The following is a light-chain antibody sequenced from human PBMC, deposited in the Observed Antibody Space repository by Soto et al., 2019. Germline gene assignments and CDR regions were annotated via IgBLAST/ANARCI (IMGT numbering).Light chain of an antibody. CDR2: DAS. CDR1: QSISSW. J-gene: IGKJ5*01. V-gene: IGKV1-5*01. CDR3: QQYNTYST. Sequence: DIQMTQSPSTLSASVGYRFTITCRASQSISSWLAWYQQKPGKAPKPLIYDASTLKTGVPSRFSGSGSGSEFNFTITGLQPDDFATYFCQQYNTYSTFGQGTRLEIK.